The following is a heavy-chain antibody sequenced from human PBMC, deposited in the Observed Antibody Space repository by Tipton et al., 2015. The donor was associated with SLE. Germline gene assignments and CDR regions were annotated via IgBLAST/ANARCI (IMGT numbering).Heavy chain of an antibody. CDR2: ISSSSSTI. V-gene: IGHV3-48*01. J-gene: IGHJ4*02. CDR1: GFTFSSYS. Sequence: SLRLSCAASGFTFSSYSMNWVRQAPGKGLEWVSYISSSSSTIYYADSVKGRFTISRDNAKNSLYLQMNSLRAEDTAVYYCARGPIAVAGIFDYWGQGTLVTVSS. D-gene: IGHD6-19*01. CDR3: ARGPIAVAGIFDY.